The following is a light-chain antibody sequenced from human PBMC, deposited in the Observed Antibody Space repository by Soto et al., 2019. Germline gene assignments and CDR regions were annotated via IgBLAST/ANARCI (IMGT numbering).Light chain of an antibody. CDR1: QSVSGY. V-gene: IGKV3-11*01. CDR3: QQRRNWPPYT. Sequence: EIALTQSPATLSLSPGERATLSCRASQSVSGYLAWYQQKPGQAPRLLIYDASNRATGIPARLSGSWFGTDFTPTSSILEPEDFAVYYCQQRRNWPPYTFGQGTKLEIK. J-gene: IGKJ2*01. CDR2: DAS.